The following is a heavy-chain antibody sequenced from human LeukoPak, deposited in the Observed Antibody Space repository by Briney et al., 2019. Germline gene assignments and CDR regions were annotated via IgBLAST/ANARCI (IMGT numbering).Heavy chain of an antibody. Sequence: ASVKVSCKVSGYTVTELSIHWVRQAPGKGLEWMGGFDPEDGKTIRAQKLQGRVSMPEDTSTDTAYMDLRSLRSEDTAVYYCATGGWDYFDSWGQGTLVTVSS. J-gene: IGHJ4*02. D-gene: IGHD6-19*01. V-gene: IGHV1-24*01. CDR2: FDPEDGKT. CDR1: GYTVTELS. CDR3: ATGGWDYFDS.